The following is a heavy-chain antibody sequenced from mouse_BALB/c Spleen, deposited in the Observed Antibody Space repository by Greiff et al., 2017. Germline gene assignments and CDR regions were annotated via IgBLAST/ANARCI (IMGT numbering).Heavy chain of an antibody. CDR3: AREGANPYYAMDY. Sequence: EVNVVESGGGLVKPGGSLKLSCAASGFTFSSYAMSWVRQSPEKRLEWVAEISSGGSYTYYPDTVTGRFTISRDNAKHTLYLEMSSLRSEDTAMYYCAREGANPYYAMDYWGQGTSVTVSS. CDR1: GFTFSSYA. J-gene: IGHJ4*01. D-gene: IGHD6-1*01. V-gene: IGHV5-9-4*01. CDR2: ISSGGSYT.